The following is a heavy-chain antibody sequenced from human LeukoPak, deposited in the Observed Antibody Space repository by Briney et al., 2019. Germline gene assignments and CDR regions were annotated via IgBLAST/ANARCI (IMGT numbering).Heavy chain of an antibody. J-gene: IGHJ6*03. Sequence: GGSLRLSCAASGFTFSSYWMSWVRQAPGKGLEWVANIKQDGSEKYYVDSVKGRFTISRDNAKNSLYLQMNSLRAEDTAVYYCAREREDIVVVPAATHAGGWDYYYYYMDVWGKGTTVTVSS. CDR1: GFTFSSYW. CDR3: AREREDIVVVPAATHAGGWDYYYYYMDV. D-gene: IGHD2-2*01. V-gene: IGHV3-7*01. CDR2: IKQDGSEK.